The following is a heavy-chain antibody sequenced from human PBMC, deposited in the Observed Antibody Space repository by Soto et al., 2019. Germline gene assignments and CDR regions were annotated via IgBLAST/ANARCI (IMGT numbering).Heavy chain of an antibody. CDR3: ARHEGLRFLEWSHWYFDL. CDR2: IYYSGST. D-gene: IGHD3-3*01. J-gene: IGHJ2*01. CDR1: GGSISSSSYY. Sequence: QLQLQESGPGLVKPSETLSLTCTVSGGSISSSSYYWGWIRQPPGKGLEWIGSIYYSGSTYYNPSLKSRVTISVDTSKNQFSLKLSSVTAADTAVYYCARHEGLRFLEWSHWYFDLWGRGTLVTVSS. V-gene: IGHV4-39*01.